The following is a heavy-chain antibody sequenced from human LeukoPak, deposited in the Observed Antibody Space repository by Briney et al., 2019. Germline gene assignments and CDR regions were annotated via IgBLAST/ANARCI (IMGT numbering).Heavy chain of an antibody. Sequence: PGRSLRLSCAASALTFSSHARSWVRQAPGNCPEWPSAISGSGGSTYYADSVKGRLTISRDNSKNTLYLQMNSLRAEETAVYYCAKIGVYCSGGSCYSEGAFDYWGQGTLVTVYS. V-gene: IGHV3-23*01. CDR2: ISGSGGST. CDR3: AKIGVYCSGGSCYSEGAFDY. CDR1: ALTFSSHA. J-gene: IGHJ4*02. D-gene: IGHD2-15*01.